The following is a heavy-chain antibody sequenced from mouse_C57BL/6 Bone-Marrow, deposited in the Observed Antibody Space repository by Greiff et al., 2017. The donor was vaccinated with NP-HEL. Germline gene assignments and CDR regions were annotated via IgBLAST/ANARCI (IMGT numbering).Heavy chain of an antibody. Sequence: QVQLQQSGAELMKPGASVKLSCKATGYTFPGYWIEWVKQWPGHGLEWIGELLPGSGCSYYHEKFKGKATFTPATSSNTADMQLSSLTTEDSAIYYCARRDPFWYFDVWGTGTTVTVSS. J-gene: IGHJ1*03. CDR3: ARRDPFWYFDV. CDR2: LLPGSGCS. V-gene: IGHV1-9*01. CDR1: GYTFPGYW.